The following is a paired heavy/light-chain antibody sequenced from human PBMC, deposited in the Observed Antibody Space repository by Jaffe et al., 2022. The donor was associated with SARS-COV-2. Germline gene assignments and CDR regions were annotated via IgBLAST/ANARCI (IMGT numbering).Light chain of an antibody. V-gene: IGKV1-39*01. CDR3: QQSYSTPRT. J-gene: IGKJ2*02. CDR1: QSISSY. CDR2: GAS. Sequence: DIQMTQSPSSLSASVGDRVTITCRASQSISSYLNWYQQKPGKAPKLLIYGASSLQSGVPSRFSGSGSGTDFTLTISSLQPEDFATYYCQQSYSTPRTFGQGTKLEIK.
Heavy chain of an antibody. D-gene: IGHD3-22*01. CDR3: VREVRSYYDSTYYYYMDV. V-gene: IGHV3-74*01. J-gene: IGHJ6*03. CDR2: INSDGSST. Sequence: EVQLVESGGGLVQPGGSLRLSCAASGFTFSTYWMHWVRQAPGKGLVWVSRINSDGSSTTYADCVKGRFTISRDNAQNTLYLQMNSLRAEDTAVYYCVREVRSYYDSTYYYYMDVWGKGTTVTVSS. CDR1: GFTFSTYW.